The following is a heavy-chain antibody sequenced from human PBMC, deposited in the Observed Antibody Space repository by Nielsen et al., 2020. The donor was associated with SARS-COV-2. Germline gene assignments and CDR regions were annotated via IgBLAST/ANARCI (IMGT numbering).Heavy chain of an antibody. D-gene: IGHD1-1*01. Sequence: GESLKISCAASGFTFSNYWMHWVRQAPGKGLVWLSRINNDGSVTTYADSVKGRFTISRDNAKNTLYLQMNSLRDDDTAVYYCARVEQLEEGADYWGQGTLVTVSS. CDR3: ARVEQLEEGADY. CDR1: GFTFSNYW. J-gene: IGHJ4*02. V-gene: IGHV3-74*01. CDR2: INNDGSVT.